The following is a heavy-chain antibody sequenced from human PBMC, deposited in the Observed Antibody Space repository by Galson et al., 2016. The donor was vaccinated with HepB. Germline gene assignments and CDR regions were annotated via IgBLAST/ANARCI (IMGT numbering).Heavy chain of an antibody. V-gene: IGHV3-7*01. J-gene: IGHJ4*02. CDR3: AVKWGSTYDF. Sequence: SLRLSCAASGFTFRNYWMSWVRQAPGKGLEWVAKIKEDGSEKYYVDSVKGRFTISRDNAKNSLFLQMNSLRVEDTALDYCAVKWGSTYDFWGQGTLVTVSS. CDR2: IKEDGSEK. CDR1: GFTFRNYW. D-gene: IGHD3-16*01.